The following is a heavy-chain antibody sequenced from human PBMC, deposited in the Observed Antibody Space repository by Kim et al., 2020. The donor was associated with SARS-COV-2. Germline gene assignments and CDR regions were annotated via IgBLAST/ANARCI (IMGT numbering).Heavy chain of an antibody. V-gene: IGHV1-69*04. J-gene: IGHJ4*02. D-gene: IGHD2-15*01. CDR3: ARGGPYCSGGTCFDY. Sequence: QKFQGRLTITADTSTNTAYMELSSLTSEDTALYYCARGGPYCSGGTCFDYWGQGTLVTVSS.